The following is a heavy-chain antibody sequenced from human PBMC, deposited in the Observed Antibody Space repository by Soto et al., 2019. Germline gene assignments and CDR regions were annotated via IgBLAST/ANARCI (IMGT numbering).Heavy chain of an antibody. CDR2: INHSGST. D-gene: IGHD4-4*01. Sequence: SETLSLTCAVYGGSFSGYYWSWIRQPPGKGLEWIGEINHSGSTNYNPSLTSRVTISVDTSKNQFSLKLSSVTAADTAAVYGARGWGVTVTTYYYYYYGMDVWGQGTTVTVSS. CDR1: GGSFSGYY. CDR3: ARGWGVTVTTYYYYYYGMDV. V-gene: IGHV4-34*01. J-gene: IGHJ6*02.